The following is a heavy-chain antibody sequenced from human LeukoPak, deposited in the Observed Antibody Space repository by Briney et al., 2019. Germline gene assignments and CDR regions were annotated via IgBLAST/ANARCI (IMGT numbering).Heavy chain of an antibody. J-gene: IGHJ5*02. Sequence: GGSLRLSCAASGFTFRSYEMIWVRQAPGKGLEWLSYINIGGTNTHYADSVKGRFTISRDNAKKSLYLEMNNLRAEDTAVYYCATDGAGFDTWGQGVLVTVSS. CDR2: INIGGTNT. CDR3: ATDGAGFDT. V-gene: IGHV3-48*03. CDR1: GFTFRSYE.